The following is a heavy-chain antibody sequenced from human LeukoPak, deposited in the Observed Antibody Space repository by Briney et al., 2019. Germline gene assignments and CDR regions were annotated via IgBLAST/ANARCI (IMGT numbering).Heavy chain of an antibody. V-gene: IGHV3-48*02. J-gene: IGHJ4*02. CDR2: ISSSSSSI. CDR1: GFTFSNYD. D-gene: IGHD3-16*01. CDR3: AREPRYSDYAMDY. Sequence: GGSLRLSCAASGFTFSNYDMAWVRQAPGKGLEWVSYISSSSSSIFYADSVKGRFTISRDNAKNSLYLQMNSLRDEDTAVYYCAREPRYSDYAMDYWGQGTLVTVSS.